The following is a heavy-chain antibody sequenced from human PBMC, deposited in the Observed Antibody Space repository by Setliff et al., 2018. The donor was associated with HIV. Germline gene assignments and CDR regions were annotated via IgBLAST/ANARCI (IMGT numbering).Heavy chain of an antibody. CDR2: MNPNSGNT. Sequence: ASVKVSCKASGYTFTSYDINWVRQATGQGLEWMGWMNPNSGNTGYAQKFQGRVTMTRGTSTGTVYMELRSLRSEDTAVYYCARVGERWLQFYYFENWGQGTLVTVSS. D-gene: IGHD5-12*01. CDR1: GYTFTSYD. J-gene: IGHJ4*02. V-gene: IGHV1-8*02. CDR3: ARVGERWLQFYYFEN.